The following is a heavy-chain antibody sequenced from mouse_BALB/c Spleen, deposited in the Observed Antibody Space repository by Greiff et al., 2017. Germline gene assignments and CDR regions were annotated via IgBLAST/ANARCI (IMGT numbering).Heavy chain of an antibody. CDR3: APYYGGAMDY. D-gene: IGHD2-10*01. CDR1: GFNIKDTY. Sequence: EVKLMESGAELVKPGASVKLSCTASGFNIKDTYMHWVKQRPEQGLEWIGRIDPANGNTKYDPKFQGKATITADTSSNTAYLQLSSLTSEDTAVYYCAPYYGGAMDYWGQGTSVTVSS. V-gene: IGHV14-3*02. J-gene: IGHJ4*01. CDR2: IDPANGNT.